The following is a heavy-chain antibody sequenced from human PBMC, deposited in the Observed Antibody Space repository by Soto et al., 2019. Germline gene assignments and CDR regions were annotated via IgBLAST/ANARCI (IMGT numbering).Heavy chain of an antibody. V-gene: IGHV4-34*01. J-gene: IGHJ4*02. Sequence: VQLQQWGAGLLKPSETLSLTCEVSGGSFGGYYWSWIRQPPGKGLEWIGEINHVATTNYNPSLKSRVTISLDMSKNQFSLKLTSVTAADTAVYYCARHYYDSTGYYRSPFGDWGQGTLVTVSS. CDR2: INHVATT. CDR3: ARHYYDSTGYYRSPFGD. D-gene: IGHD3-22*01. CDR1: GGSFGGYY.